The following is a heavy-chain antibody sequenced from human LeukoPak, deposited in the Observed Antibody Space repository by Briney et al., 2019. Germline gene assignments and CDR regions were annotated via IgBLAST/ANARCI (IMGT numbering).Heavy chain of an antibody. CDR1: GFTFSSYA. Sequence: GGSLRLSCAASGFTFSSYAMSWVRQAPGKGLEWVSAISGSGGSTYYADSVKGRFTISRDNSKNTLYLQMNSLRAEDTAVYYCAKRPYSGSYYVIGPIDYWGQGTLVTVSS. CDR3: AKRPYSGSYYVIGPIDY. D-gene: IGHD1-26*01. V-gene: IGHV3-23*01. CDR2: ISGSGGST. J-gene: IGHJ4*02.